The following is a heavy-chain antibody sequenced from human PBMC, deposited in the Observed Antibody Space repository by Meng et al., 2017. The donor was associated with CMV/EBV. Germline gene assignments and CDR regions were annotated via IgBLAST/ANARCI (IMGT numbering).Heavy chain of an antibody. D-gene: IGHD3-3*01. V-gene: IGHV3-74*01. Sequence: LSSCWRHWVRQAPGKGLVWVSRINSDGSSTSYADSVKGRFTISRDNAKNTLYLQMNSLRAEDTAVYYCARDANYDFWSGYFGWFDPWGQGTLVTVSS. CDR1: LSSCW. CDR2: INSDGSST. CDR3: ARDANYDFWSGYFGWFDP. J-gene: IGHJ5*02.